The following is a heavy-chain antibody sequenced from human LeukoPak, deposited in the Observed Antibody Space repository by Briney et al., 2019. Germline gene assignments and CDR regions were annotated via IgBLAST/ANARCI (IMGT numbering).Heavy chain of an antibody. CDR1: GGTFSSYA. D-gene: IGHD4-11*01. Sequence: SVKVSCKASGGTFSSYAISWVRQAPGQGLEWMGGIIPIFGTANYAQKFQGRVTITADESTSTAYMELSSLRSEDTAVYYCASLESLYSNYDPLGYWGQGTLVTVSS. CDR3: ASLESLYSNYDPLGY. CDR2: IIPIFGTA. V-gene: IGHV1-69*13. J-gene: IGHJ4*02.